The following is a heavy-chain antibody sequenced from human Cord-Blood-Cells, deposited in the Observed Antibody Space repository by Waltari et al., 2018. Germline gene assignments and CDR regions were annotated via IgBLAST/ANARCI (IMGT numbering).Heavy chain of an antibody. CDR3: ARGAIFGVVIDY. D-gene: IGHD3-3*01. J-gene: IGHJ4*02. Sequence: QVQLQESGPGLVKPSQTLSLTCTVSGGSISSGSYYWSWIRQPAGKGLEWIGYIYTRGSTNYNPSLKSRGTISVDTSKNQFSLKLSSVTAADTAVYYCARGAIFGVVIDYWGQGTLVTVSS. V-gene: IGHV4-61*09. CDR1: GGSISSGSYY. CDR2: IYTRGST.